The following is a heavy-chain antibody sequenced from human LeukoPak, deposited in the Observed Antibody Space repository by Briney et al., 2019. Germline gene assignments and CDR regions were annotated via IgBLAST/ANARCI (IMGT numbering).Heavy chain of an antibody. D-gene: IGHD1-26*01. J-gene: IGHJ4*02. CDR1: GGSFSGYY. CDR3: ASLTYSGSSNY. CDR2: INHSGST. Sequence: SETLSLTCAVYGGSFSGYYWSWIRQPPGKGLEWIGEINHSGSTNYNPSLKSRVTISVDTSKNQFPLKLSSVTAADTAVYYCASLTYSGSSNYWGQGTLVTVSS. V-gene: IGHV4-34*01.